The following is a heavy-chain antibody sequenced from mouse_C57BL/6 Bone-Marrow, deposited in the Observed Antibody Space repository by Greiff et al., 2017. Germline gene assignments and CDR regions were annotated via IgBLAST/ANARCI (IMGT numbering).Heavy chain of an antibody. CDR2: IDHEDSNT. CDR3: TTCGYEDY. V-gene: IGHV14-4*01. CDR1: GFNIKDDY. D-gene: IGHD2-2*01. J-gene: IGHJ2*01. Sequence: EVQLQQSEAGLVRPGTSVKLSCTASGFNIKDDYMHWVNQVPEQGLEWIGWIDHEDSNTEYALKFKGKAIITADTSSNTPYLQLSSLTSEDTAVYYCTTCGYEDYWGQGTTLTVSS.